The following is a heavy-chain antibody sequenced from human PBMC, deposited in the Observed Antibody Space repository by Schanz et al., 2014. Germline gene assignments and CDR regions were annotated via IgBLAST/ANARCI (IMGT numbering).Heavy chain of an antibody. V-gene: IGHV4-59*01. J-gene: IGHJ4*02. CDR1: GGPLRTNY. CDR2: IYHTAMT. CDR3: ARDGVGYCSSTSCYFVGSQDTNYIDY. Sequence: LQASGPRLVQPSSTLSLPCSVSGGPLRTNYWSWIRQPPGKGLEWIGYIYHTAMTNYNPSLKSRVTLSVDTSKNQVSLQLRSVSAADTAVYYCARDGVGYCSSTSCYFVGSQDTNYIDYWGQGAVVIVSS. D-gene: IGHD2-2*01.